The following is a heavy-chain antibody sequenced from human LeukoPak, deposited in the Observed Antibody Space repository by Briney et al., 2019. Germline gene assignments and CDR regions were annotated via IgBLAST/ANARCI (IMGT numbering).Heavy chain of an antibody. CDR2: IYYSGST. Sequence: SETLSLTCAVYGGSFSGYYWSWIRQPPGKGLEWIGYIYYSGSTDYNPSLKSRVTISVDTSKNQFSLKLSSVTAADTAVYYCARAITSYARFDYWGQGTLVTVSS. D-gene: IGHD1-20*01. J-gene: IGHJ4*02. CDR1: GGSFSGYY. V-gene: IGHV4-59*01. CDR3: ARAITSYARFDY.